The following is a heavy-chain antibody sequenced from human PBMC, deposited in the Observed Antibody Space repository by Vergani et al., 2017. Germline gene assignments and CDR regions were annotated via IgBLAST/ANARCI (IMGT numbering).Heavy chain of an antibody. J-gene: IGHJ4*02. Sequence: EVQLLESGGGLVQPGGSLRLSCAASGFTFSSYAMSWVRQAPGKGLEWVSGSSGSGGSILFADSLKGRFTLSRDDSKSTLLLQMNSLKVEDTAVYYCVKVVGSYFDDWGQGTLVTVSS. CDR1: GFTFSSYA. D-gene: IGHD1-26*01. CDR3: VKVVGSYFDD. V-gene: IGHV3-23*01. CDR2: SSGSGGSI.